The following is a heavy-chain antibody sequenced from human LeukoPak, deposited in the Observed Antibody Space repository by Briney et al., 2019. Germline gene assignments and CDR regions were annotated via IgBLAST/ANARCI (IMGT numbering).Heavy chain of an antibody. CDR3: ARGDHFAAGRYNY. Sequence: PSETLSLTCTVSGASLSGYYWSWIRQPPGERLEWIGHIYSSGNTNSNPSLKSRIMISSDTSKNEFSLKLFSVTAADTAVYYCARGDHFAAGRYNYWGQGTLVAVSS. D-gene: IGHD3-10*01. CDR1: GASLSGYY. J-gene: IGHJ4*02. V-gene: IGHV4-59*01. CDR2: IYSSGNT.